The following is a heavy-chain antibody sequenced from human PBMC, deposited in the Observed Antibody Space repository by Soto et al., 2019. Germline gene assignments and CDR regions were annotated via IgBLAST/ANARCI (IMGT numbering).Heavy chain of an antibody. V-gene: IGHV1-69*06. Sequence: QVQLVQSGAEVKKPGSSVKVSCKSSGGTFSHYAISWVRQAPGQGLEWMGGIIPMFGSSNYAQKFQGRVTFTADKSTGTAYMDMSSLTSEDTAVYYCAGSPPVVAAGTYYWYGMDVWGQGTTVTVSS. CDR3: AGSPPVVAAGTYYWYGMDV. D-gene: IGHD6-13*01. CDR1: GGTFSHYA. J-gene: IGHJ6*02. CDR2: IIPMFGSS.